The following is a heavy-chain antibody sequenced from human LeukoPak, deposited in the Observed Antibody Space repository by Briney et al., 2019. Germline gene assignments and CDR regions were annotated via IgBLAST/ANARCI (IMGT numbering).Heavy chain of an antibody. CDR1: GFTFSSYA. CDR2: ISGSGGST. V-gene: IGHV3-23*01. J-gene: IGHJ5*02. CDR3: AKVGSSSWYVRYNWCKL. D-gene: IGHD6-13*01. Sequence: GGSLRLSCAASGFTFSSYAMSWVRQAPGKGLDWVSAISGSGGSTYYADSVKGRFTISRDNSKNTLYLQMNSLRAEDTAVYYCAKVGSSSWYVRYNWCKLWGQGPLVTVFS.